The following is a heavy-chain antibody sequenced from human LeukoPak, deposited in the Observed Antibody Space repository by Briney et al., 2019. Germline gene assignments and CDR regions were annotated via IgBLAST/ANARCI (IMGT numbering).Heavy chain of an antibody. V-gene: IGHV4-34*01. CDR3: ASGPPYYYDSSGYVK. D-gene: IGHD3-22*01. J-gene: IGHJ4*02. Sequence: SETLFLTCAVYGGSFSGYYWSWIRQPPGKGLEWIGEINHSGSTNYNPSLKSRVTISVDTSKNQFSLKLSSVTAADTAVYYCASGPPYYYDSSGYVKWGQGTLVTVSS. CDR1: GGSFSGYY. CDR2: INHSGST.